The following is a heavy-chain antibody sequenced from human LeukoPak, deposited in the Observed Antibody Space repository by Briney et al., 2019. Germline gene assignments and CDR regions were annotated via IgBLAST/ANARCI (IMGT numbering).Heavy chain of an antibody. CDR3: ARDWDYSNYNGFDP. CDR1: GYTFTSYG. CDR2: INPNSGGT. J-gene: IGHJ5*02. V-gene: IGHV1-2*02. D-gene: IGHD4-11*01. Sequence: ASVKVSCKASGYTFTSYGISWVRQAPGQGLEWMGWINPNSGGTNYAQKFQGRVTMTRDTSISTAYMELSRLRSDDTAVYYCARDWDYSNYNGFDPWGQGTLVTVSS.